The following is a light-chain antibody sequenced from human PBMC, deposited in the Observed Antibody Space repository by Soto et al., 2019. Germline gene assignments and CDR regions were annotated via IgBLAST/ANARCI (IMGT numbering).Light chain of an antibody. V-gene: IGKV1-5*01. J-gene: IGKJ1*01. Sequence: DIQMTQSPSTLSASVGDRVTITCRASQSTSSWLAWYQQKPGKAPKVLIYDVSSLESGVPSRFSGSGSGTEFTLTINSLPPDDFATYYCQQYNTYSGTFGQGTKVEIK. CDR1: QSTSSW. CDR3: QQYNTYSGT. CDR2: DVS.